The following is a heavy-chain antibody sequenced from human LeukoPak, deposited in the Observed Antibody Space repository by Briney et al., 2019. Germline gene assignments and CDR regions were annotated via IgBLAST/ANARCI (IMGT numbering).Heavy chain of an antibody. CDR2: ISTTGRTT. D-gene: IGHD6-6*01. CDR1: GFTFSNYE. J-gene: IGHJ4*02. CDR3: ARTRSSSSDFDH. V-gene: IGHV3-48*03. Sequence: GGFLRLSCGVSGFTFSNYEMNWVRQVPGKGLEWVAYISTTGRTTYYADSVKGRFTISRDNAENSLYLQMNSLRAEDTAVYYCARTRSSSSDFDHWGQGTLVSVSS.